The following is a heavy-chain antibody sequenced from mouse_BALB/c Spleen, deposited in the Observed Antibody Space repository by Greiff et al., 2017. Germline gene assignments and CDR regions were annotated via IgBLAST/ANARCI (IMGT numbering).Heavy chain of an antibody. Sequence: VKVVESGAELARPGASVKMSCKASGYTFTSYTMHWVKQRPGQGLEWIGYINPSSGYTNYNQKFKDKATLTADKSSSTAYMQLSSLTSEDSAVYYCASDSGYDGPYYYAMDYWGQGTSVTVSS. J-gene: IGHJ4*01. D-gene: IGHD2-2*01. CDR3: ASDSGYDGPYYYAMDY. V-gene: IGHV1-4*01. CDR1: GYTFTSYT. CDR2: INPSSGYT.